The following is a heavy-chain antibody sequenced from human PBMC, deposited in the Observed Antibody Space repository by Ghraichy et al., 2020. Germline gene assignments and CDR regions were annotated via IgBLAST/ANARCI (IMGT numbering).Heavy chain of an antibody. D-gene: IGHD2/OR15-2a*01. CDR2: ISHTGGT. J-gene: IGHJ2*01. V-gene: IGHV4-34*01. CDR1: GGSFSAHY. CDR3: ARGRPFSGSVQTYWYFDL. Sequence: SETLSLTCALNGGSFSAHYWSWIRQPPGKGLEWIGEISHTGGTNYNPSLKSRVTMSVNTSKNQFSLSLTSVTAADTAVFYCARGRPFSGSVQTYWYFDLWGRGTLVTVSS.